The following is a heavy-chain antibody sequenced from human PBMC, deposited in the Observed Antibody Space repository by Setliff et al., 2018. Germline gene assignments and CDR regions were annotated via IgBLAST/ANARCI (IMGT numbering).Heavy chain of an antibody. CDR3: AIGGGYCDFFDCFPFDN. CDR2: AYYSGST. V-gene: IGHV4-59*04. Sequence: ETLSLTCTVSGGSVNSRYWSWIRQSPGKGLEWIGSAYYSGSTYYNPSLGSRVTISVDTSKNQFSLRLTSVSAADTAVYYCAIGGGYCDFFDCFPFDNWGQGFLVTVSS. CDR1: GGSVNSRY. D-gene: IGHD3-16*01. J-gene: IGHJ4*02.